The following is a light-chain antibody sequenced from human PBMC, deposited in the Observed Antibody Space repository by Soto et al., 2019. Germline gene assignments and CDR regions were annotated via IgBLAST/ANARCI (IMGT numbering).Light chain of an antibody. Sequence: ESVLTQSPGTLSLSPGERATLSCRASQTIIGNYLAWYQQKPGQAPRLLIYGASNRATGVPDRFSGSYSGTDFSLTITRLEPEEFAVYYCEQHVNSVYIFGQGTRLEIK. J-gene: IGKJ2*01. CDR2: GAS. CDR3: EQHVNSVYI. CDR1: QTIIGNY. V-gene: IGKV3-20*01.